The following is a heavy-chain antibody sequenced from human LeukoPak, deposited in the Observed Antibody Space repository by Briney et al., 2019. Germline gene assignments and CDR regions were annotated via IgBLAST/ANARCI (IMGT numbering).Heavy chain of an antibody. CDR1: GGSISSGSYY. Sequence: PSETLSLTCTVSGGSISSGSYYWSWIRQPAGKGLEWIGRIYTSGSTNYNPSLKSRVTISLDNSKNQSSLKLSSVTAADTAVYYCARGYSSGWYFYFDYWGQGTLVTVSS. V-gene: IGHV4-61*02. CDR2: IYTSGST. J-gene: IGHJ4*02. CDR3: ARGYSSGWYFYFDY. D-gene: IGHD6-19*01.